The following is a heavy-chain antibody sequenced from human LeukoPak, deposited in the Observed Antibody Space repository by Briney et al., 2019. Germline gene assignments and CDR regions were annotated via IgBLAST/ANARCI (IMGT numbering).Heavy chain of an antibody. CDR3: AKRGGDFWSGYYVVNFDY. D-gene: IGHD3-3*01. CDR1: GFTFSSYA. Sequence: GGSLTLSCAASGFTFSSYAMSWVRQPPGKGLEWVSAISDSSGSTYNPDSVRGRSTISTDNSTNTLYLQMNSPRAEDTAAYYCAKRGGDFWSGYYVVNFDYWGQGTLVTVSS. V-gene: IGHV3-23*01. J-gene: IGHJ4*02. CDR2: ISDSSGST.